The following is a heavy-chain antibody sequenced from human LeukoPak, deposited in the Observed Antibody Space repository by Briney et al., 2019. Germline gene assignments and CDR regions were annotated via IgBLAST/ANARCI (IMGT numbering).Heavy chain of an antibody. CDR3: AVGEVVAAIGEYFQH. J-gene: IGHJ1*01. CDR2: INPNSGGT. D-gene: IGHD2-15*01. Sequence: ASVKVSCKASGYTFTGYYMHWVRQAPGQGLEWMGWINPNSGGTNYAQKFQGWVTMTRDTSISTAYMELSRLRSDDTAVYYCAVGEVVAAIGEYFQHWGQGTLVTVSS. V-gene: IGHV1-2*04. CDR1: GYTFTGYY.